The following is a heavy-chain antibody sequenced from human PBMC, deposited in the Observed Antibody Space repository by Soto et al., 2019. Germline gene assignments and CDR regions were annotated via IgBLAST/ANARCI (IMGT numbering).Heavy chain of an antibody. CDR3: ARVAVAYTKYYYGMDV. D-gene: IGHD6-13*01. V-gene: IGHV1-69*01. CDR2: IIPIFGTA. J-gene: IGHJ6*02. Sequence: QVQLVQSGAEVKKTGSSVKVSCKASGGTFSSYAISWVRQAPGQGLEWMGGIIPIFGTANYAQKFQGRVTITADESTSTAYMELSSLRSEDTAVYYCARVAVAYTKYYYGMDVWGQGTTVTVSS. CDR1: GGTFSSYA.